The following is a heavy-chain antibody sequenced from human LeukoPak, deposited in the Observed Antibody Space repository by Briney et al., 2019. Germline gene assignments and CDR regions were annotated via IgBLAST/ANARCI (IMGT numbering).Heavy chain of an antibody. V-gene: IGHV1-18*01. CDR1: GYTFTSYG. J-gene: IGHJ4*02. D-gene: IGHD5-18*01. Sequence: ASVKVSCKASGYTFTSYGISWVRQAPGQGLEWMGWISAYNGNTNYAQKLQGRVTMTTDTSTSTAYMGLRSLRSDDTAVYYCARQSYGYLGAFRASYFDYWGQGTLVTVSS. CDR2: ISAYNGNT. CDR3: ARQSYGYLGAFRASYFDY.